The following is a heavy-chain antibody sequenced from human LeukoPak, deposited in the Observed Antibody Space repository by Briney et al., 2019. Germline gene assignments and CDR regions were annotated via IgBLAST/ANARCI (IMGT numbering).Heavy chain of an antibody. CDR3: ARLILNYGWD. D-gene: IGHD3-10*01. Sequence: GESLKISCKGSGYSFTNFWIGWVRQMPGKGLGWMGIIYPTDSDPKYSPSFQGQVTISVDKSISTAYLQWSSLKASDTAMYYCARLILNYGWDWGQGTLVTVSS. CDR2: IYPTDSDP. V-gene: IGHV5-51*01. CDR1: GYSFTNFW. J-gene: IGHJ4*02.